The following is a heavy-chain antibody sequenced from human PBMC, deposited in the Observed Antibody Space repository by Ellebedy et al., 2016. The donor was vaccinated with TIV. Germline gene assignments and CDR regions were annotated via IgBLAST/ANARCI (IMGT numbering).Heavy chain of an antibody. D-gene: IGHD5-12*01. J-gene: IGHJ3*02. V-gene: IGHV3-48*04. CDR2: ITSSSSTI. CDR3: ATYSGYDFFDI. Sequence: GESLKISCAASGFTFSSYSMTWVRQAPGKGLEWLSYITSSSSTIYYADSVKGRFTISRDNARNSLYLQMNSLRAEDTAVYYCATYSGYDFFDIWGQGTMVTVSS. CDR1: GFTFSSYS.